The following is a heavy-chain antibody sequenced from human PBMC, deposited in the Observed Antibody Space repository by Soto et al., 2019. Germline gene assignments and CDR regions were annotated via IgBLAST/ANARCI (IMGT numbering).Heavy chain of an antibody. CDR1: GFAVSTSY. D-gene: IGHD6-6*01. CDR3: AKRVAYSSSSAYFDY. Sequence: VQLVETGGDLIQSGGSVRLSCAASGFAVSTSYMMWVRQAPGKGLECISLTYTGGSTHYADSVRGRFTVSRDDSMNTLYLQMNSLRADDTAVYYCAKRVAYSSSSAYFDYWGQGTLVTVSS. CDR2: TYTGGST. V-gene: IGHV3-53*02. J-gene: IGHJ4*02.